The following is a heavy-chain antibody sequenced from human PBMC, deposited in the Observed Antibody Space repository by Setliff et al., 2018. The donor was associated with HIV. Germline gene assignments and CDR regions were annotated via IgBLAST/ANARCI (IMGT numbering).Heavy chain of an antibody. D-gene: IGHD3-3*01. V-gene: IGHV3-21*01. Sequence: GGSLRLSCAASGFTFSSYRMNWVRQAPGKGLEWVSSISSSSTYIYYADSVKGRFTISRDNAGRSLYLQMNNLRADDTAIYYCARAWSGLDFWGQGTLVTVSS. J-gene: IGHJ4*02. CDR1: GFTFSSYR. CDR2: ISSSSTYI. CDR3: ARAWSGLDF.